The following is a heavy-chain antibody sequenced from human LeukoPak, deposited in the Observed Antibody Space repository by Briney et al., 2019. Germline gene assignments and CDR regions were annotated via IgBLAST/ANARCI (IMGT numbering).Heavy chain of an antibody. V-gene: IGHV1-24*01. CDR1: GYTLTELS. Sequence: GASVKVSCKVSGYTLTELSMHWVRQAPGKGLEWMGGFDPEDGETIYAQKFQGRVTMTEDTSTDTAYMELSSLRSEDTAVYYCATVGSGYDSPLFDYWGQGTLVTVSS. D-gene: IGHD5-12*01. J-gene: IGHJ4*02. CDR2: FDPEDGET. CDR3: ATVGSGYDSPLFDY.